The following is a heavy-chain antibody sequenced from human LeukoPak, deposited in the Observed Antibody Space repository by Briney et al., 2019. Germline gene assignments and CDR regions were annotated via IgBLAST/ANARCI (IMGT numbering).Heavy chain of an antibody. D-gene: IGHD2-8*01. J-gene: IGHJ4*02. CDR3: ARDRMVYEY. V-gene: IGHV3-23*01. Sequence: GALSLSCAASGFPFITYAMSWIRQAPGKGLEWVSAISDSGGSTYYADSVKGRFSISRDNSKDTLYLQMNSLRAEDTAVYYCARDRMVYEYWGQGTRVTVSS. CDR2: ISDSGGST. CDR1: GFPFITYA.